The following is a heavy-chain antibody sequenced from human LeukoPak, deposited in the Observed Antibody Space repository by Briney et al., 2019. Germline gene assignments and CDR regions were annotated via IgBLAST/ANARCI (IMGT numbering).Heavy chain of an antibody. J-gene: IGHJ4*02. CDR3: ARAPQYSRSFSY. CDR1: GGSISSSNYY. CDR2: IYYSGST. V-gene: IGHV4-39*07. Sequence: PSETLSLTCTVSGGSISSSNYYWDWIRQPPGKGLEWIGNIYYSGSTYYNPSLKSRVTISVDTSKNQFSLKLSSVTAADTAVYYCARAPQYSRSFSYWGQGTLVTVSS. D-gene: IGHD3-22*01.